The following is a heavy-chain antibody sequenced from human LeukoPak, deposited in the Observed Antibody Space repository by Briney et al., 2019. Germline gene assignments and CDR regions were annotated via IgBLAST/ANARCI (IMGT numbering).Heavy chain of an antibody. V-gene: IGHV1-69*05. CDR2: IILFFGTA. J-gene: IGHJ4*02. CDR1: GGTFSSYA. CDR3: ARKNEVCSSTSCYSD. Sequence: ASVKVSCKASGGTFSSYAIRWVRQAPGQGLEWMGGIILFFGTANYAQKFQGRVTITTDDSPSTAYMELSSLRSEDTAVYYCARKNEVCSSTSCYSDWGQGTPVTVSS. D-gene: IGHD2-2*01.